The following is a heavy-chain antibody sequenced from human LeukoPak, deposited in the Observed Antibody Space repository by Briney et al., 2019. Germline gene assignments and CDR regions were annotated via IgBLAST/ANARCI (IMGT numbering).Heavy chain of an antibody. CDR2: ISYDGSNK. J-gene: IGHJ4*02. D-gene: IGHD6-13*01. V-gene: IGHV3-30-3*01. CDR3: ARGGSSSWYLTPYFDC. Sequence: GGSLRLSCAASGFTFSSYAMHWVRQAPGKGLEWVAVISYDGSNKYYADSVKGRFTISRDNSKNTLYLQMNSLRAEDTAVYYCARGGSSSWYLTPYFDCWGQGTLVTVSS. CDR1: GFTFSSYA.